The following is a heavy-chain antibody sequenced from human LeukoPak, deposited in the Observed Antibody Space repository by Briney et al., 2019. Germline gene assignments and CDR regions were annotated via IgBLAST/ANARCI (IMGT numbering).Heavy chain of an antibody. J-gene: IGHJ4*02. CDR2: TNPNSGVT. CDR1: GYIFTDYY. V-gene: IGHV1-2*02. Sequence: ASVKVSCKASGYIFTDYYIHWVRQAPGQGLEWMGRTNPNSGVTNYAQKFQGRVTMTRDTSINAAYMGLSSLRSDDTAMYYCARGLVGATGNWGQGTLVTVSS. CDR3: ARGLVGATGN. D-gene: IGHD1-26*01.